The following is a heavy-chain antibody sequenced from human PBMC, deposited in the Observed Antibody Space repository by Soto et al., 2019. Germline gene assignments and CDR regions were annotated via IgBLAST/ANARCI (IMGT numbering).Heavy chain of an antibody. CDR2: ISGSGGST. V-gene: IGHV3-23*04. J-gene: IGHJ5*02. CDR3: AKYRQQLGFNWFDP. CDR1: GFTFSSYS. D-gene: IGHD6-13*01. Sequence: EVQLVESGGGLVKPGGSLRLSCAASGFTFSSYSMNWVRQAPGKGLEWVSAISGSGGSTYYADSVKGRFTISRDNSKNTLYLQMNSLRAEDTAVYYCAKYRQQLGFNWFDPWGQGTLVTVSS.